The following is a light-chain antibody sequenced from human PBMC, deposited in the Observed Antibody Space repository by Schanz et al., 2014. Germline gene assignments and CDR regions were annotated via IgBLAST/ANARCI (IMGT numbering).Light chain of an antibody. CDR1: TGPVTSGHY. J-gene: IGLJ3*02. CDR2: DTS. CDR3: MFYYSGSWV. Sequence: QAVVTQEPSLTVSPGGTVTLTCGSSTGPVTSGHYPYWFQQKPGQAPRTLIYDTSNKHSWTPARFSGSLLGGKAALTLSGAQPEDEAHFYCMFYYSGSWVFGGGTKLTV. V-gene: IGLV7-46*01.